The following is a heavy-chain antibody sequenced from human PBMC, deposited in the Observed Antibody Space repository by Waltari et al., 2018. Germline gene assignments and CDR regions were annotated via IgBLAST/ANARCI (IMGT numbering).Heavy chain of an antibody. Sequence: EVQLVESGGGLVQPGRSLRLSCTASGFTFGDYAMSWFRQAPGKGLEWVGFIRSKAYGGTTEYAASVKGRFTISRDDSKSIAYLQMNSLKTEDTAVYYCTRDNLDLTIFGVDTDAFDIWGQGTMVTVSS. CDR2: IRSKAYGGTT. CDR3: TRDNLDLTIFGVDTDAFDI. CDR1: GFTFGDYA. D-gene: IGHD3-3*01. V-gene: IGHV3-49*03. J-gene: IGHJ3*02.